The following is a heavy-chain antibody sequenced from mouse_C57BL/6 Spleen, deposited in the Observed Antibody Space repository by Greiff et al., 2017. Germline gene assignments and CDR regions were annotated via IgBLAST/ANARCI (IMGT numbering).Heavy chain of an antibody. CDR2: IDPSDSYT. CDR3: ARRDYYGSSYWYFDV. D-gene: IGHD1-1*01. J-gene: IGHJ1*03. V-gene: IGHV1-69*01. Sequence: QVQLQQPGAELVMPGASVKLSCKASGYTFTSYWMHWVKQRPGQGLEWIGEIDPSDSYTNYNQKFKGKSTLTVDKSSSTAYMQLSSLTSEGSAVYYCARRDYYGSSYWYFDVWGTGTTVTVSS. CDR1: GYTFTSYW.